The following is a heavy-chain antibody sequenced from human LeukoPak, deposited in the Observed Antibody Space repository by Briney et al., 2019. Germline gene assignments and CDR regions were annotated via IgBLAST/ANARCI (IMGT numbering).Heavy chain of an antibody. CDR1: GGSFSGYY. J-gene: IGHJ5*02. D-gene: IGHD3-3*01. V-gene: IGHV4-34*01. CDR3: ARAKRLRFLEWLLP. Sequence: SETLPLTCAVYGGSFSGYYWSWIRQPPGKGLEWIGEINHSGSTNYNPSLKSRVTISVDTSKNQFSLKLSSVTAADTAVYYCARAKRLRFLEWLLPWGQGTLVTVSS. CDR2: INHSGST.